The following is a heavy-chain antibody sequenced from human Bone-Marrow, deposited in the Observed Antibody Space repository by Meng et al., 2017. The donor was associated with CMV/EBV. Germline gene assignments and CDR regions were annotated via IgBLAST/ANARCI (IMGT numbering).Heavy chain of an antibody. V-gene: IGHV1-2*02. Sequence: CTGCGQPVTVFWIHWVPTAPGQGLEWMGWIKPESAGTNFAQKFEGTFTMTPDTSTRTIYLALNGLRKDATAMYDCARDVQSVSFGYWGQGTLVTVSS. CDR3: ARDVQSVSFGY. J-gene: IGHJ4*02. CDR1: GQPVTVFW. CDR2: IKPESAGT. D-gene: IGHD3-10*01.